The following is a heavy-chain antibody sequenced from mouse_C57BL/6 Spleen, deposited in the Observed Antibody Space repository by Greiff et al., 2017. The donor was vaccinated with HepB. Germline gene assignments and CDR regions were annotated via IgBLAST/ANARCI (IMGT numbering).Heavy chain of an antibody. CDR3: ARDSDYCSGRWYFDY. V-gene: IGHV3-4*01. D-gene: IGHD1-1*01. Sequence: EVQLVESGPALVKPSQTVSLTCTVTGYSFTNGNHWWDWLRQGSGNKREWIGYISSSGSTDSNPSLKSRISTTRDTSTNQLFLHLNTVTTEDMATYYCARDSDYCSGRWYFDYWGQGTTLTVSS. J-gene: IGHJ2*01. CDR2: ISSSGST. CDR1: GYSFTNGNHW.